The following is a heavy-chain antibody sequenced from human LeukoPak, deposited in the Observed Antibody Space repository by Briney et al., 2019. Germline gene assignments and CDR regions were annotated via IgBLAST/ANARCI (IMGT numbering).Heavy chain of an antibody. CDR2: IRYDGSNK. CDR3: AKDGNSGYDFYFFDY. V-gene: IGHV3-30*02. J-gene: IGHJ4*02. CDR1: GFTFSSYG. Sequence: GGSLRLSCAASGFTFSSYGMHWVRQAPGKGLEWVAFIRYDGSNKYYADSVKGRFTISRDNSKNTRYLQMNSLRAEDTAVYYCAKDGNSGYDFYFFDYWGQGTLVTVSS. D-gene: IGHD5-12*01.